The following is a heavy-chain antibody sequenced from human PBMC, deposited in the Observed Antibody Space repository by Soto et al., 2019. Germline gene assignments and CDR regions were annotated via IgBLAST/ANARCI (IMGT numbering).Heavy chain of an antibody. CDR2: INHSGST. D-gene: IGHD2-8*02. CDR1: GGSFSGYY. CDR3: ARDKITGLFDY. V-gene: IGHV4-34*01. Sequence: QVQLQQWGAGLLKPSETLSLTCTVYGGSFSGYYWTWIRQPPGTGLEWIGEINHSGSTNYNPSLKXXVPISVDTSKNQFSLQLTSVTAADTAVYYCARDKITGLFDYWGQGTLVTVSS. J-gene: IGHJ4*02.